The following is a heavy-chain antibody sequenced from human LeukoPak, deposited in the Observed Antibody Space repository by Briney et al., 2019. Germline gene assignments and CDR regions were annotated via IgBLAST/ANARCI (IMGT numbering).Heavy chain of an antibody. CDR2: INHSGRN. CDR1: GGSFNGYY. CDR3: ARATGIKVPPGY. J-gene: IGHJ4*02. V-gene: IGHV4-34*01. D-gene: IGHD1-1*01. Sequence: SETLSLTCAVYGGSFNGYYWSWIRQPPGKGLEWIGEINHSGRNNYNPSLKSRVTMSLDTSENQFSLKLSSVTAADTAVYYCARATGIKVPPGYWGQGTLVTVSS.